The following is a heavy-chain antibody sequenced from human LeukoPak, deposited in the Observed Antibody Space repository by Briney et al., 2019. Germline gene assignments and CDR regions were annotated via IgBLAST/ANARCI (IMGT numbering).Heavy chain of an antibody. V-gene: IGHV3-30*04. J-gene: IGHJ3*02. CDR2: ISYDGSNK. D-gene: IGHD1-1*01. CDR1: GFTFSSYA. CDR3: AREKQVQLERPAGLAFDI. Sequence: PGRSLRLSCAASGFTFSSYAMHWVRQAPGKGLEWVAVISYDGSNKYYADSVKGRFTISRDNSKNTLYLQMNSLRAEDTAVYYCAREKQVQLERPAGLAFDIWGQGTMVTVSS.